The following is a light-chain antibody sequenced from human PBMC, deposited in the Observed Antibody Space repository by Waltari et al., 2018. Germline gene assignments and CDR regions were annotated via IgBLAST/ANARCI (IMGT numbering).Light chain of an antibody. CDR3: CSYAGSSTPVV. CDR2: DVS. V-gene: IGLV2-23*02. J-gene: IGLJ2*01. Sequence: QSALTQPASVSGSPGQSITISCTGTSSDVGDYNYVSWYQQHPGKAPKIIIYDVSKRPSGVSNRCSGSKSGNTASLTIAWLQAEDEADYYCCSYAGSSTPVVSGGGTKLTVL. CDR1: SSDVGDYNY.